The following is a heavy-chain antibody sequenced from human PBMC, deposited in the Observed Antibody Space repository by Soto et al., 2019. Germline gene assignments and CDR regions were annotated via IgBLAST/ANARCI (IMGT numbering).Heavy chain of an antibody. Sequence: QVQLVQSGAEVKKPGASVKVSCKASGYTFTSYDINWVRQATGHGLEWMGWMNPNSGNTGYAQKFQGRVTITRNTTISTADMELSSLRSEDTAVYYCAREYSNYVDDWFDPWGQGTLVTVSS. CDR1: GYTFTSYD. V-gene: IGHV1-8*01. CDR3: AREYSNYVDDWFDP. D-gene: IGHD4-4*01. CDR2: MNPNSGNT. J-gene: IGHJ5*02.